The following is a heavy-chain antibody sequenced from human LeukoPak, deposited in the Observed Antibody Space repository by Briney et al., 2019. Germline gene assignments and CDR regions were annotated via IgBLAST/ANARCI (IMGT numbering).Heavy chain of an antibody. J-gene: IGHJ3*02. Sequence: SETLSLTCNVSGVSVSDGRYYWTWIRHHPGNGLDWIGYKYYSGSAKYNPSLKSRLTISIDTSKNQFSLQLSSVTAADTATYYYATPYCSGISCLDVFNMWGQGTRVTVSS. D-gene: IGHD2-2*01. V-gene: IGHV4-61*01. CDR3: ATPYCSGISCLDVFNM. CDR2: KYYSGSA. CDR1: GVSVSDGRYY.